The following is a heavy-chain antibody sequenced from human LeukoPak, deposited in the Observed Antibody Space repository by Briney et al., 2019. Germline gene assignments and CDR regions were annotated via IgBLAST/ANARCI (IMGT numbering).Heavy chain of an antibody. CDR1: GFTFSSYA. V-gene: IGHV3-23*01. J-gene: IGHJ4*02. CDR2: ISGRGGST. Sequence: GGSLGLLCAASGFTFSSYAMSWVRQAPGKGLEWVSAISGRGGSTDYADSVKGRFTISRDNSKNTLYLQMNSLRAEDTAVYYCAKAGRWELPTADYFDYWGQGTLVTVSS. D-gene: IGHD1-26*01. CDR3: AKAGRWELPTADYFDY.